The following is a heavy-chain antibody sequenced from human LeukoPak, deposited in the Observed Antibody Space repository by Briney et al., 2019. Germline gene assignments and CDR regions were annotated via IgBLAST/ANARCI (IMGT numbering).Heavy chain of an antibody. V-gene: IGHV3-21*01. CDR1: GFTFSSYS. Sequence: KPGGSLRLSCEASGFTFSSYSMNWVRQAPGKGLEWVSSISSSSSYIYYADSVKGRFTISRDNAKNSLYLQMNSLRAEDTAVYYCARAGTTVTTGGRSLAVGVVDYWGQGTLVTVSS. CDR3: ARAGTTVTTGGRSLAVGVVDY. D-gene: IGHD4-17*01. J-gene: IGHJ4*02. CDR2: ISSSSSYI.